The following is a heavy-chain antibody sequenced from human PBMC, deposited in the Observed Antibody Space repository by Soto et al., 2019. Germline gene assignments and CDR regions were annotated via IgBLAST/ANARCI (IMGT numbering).Heavy chain of an antibody. J-gene: IGHJ5*02. CDR2: IYPGDSDT. CDR1: GYSFTSYW. Sequence: PGESLQICCNGSGYSFTSYWIGWVRQMPGKGREWMGIIYPGDSDTRYSPSFQGQVTISADKSISTAYLQWSSLKASDTAMYYCARHSPYNWNYEGVGWFDPCGQGSPVIVSA. D-gene: IGHD1-7*01. V-gene: IGHV5-51*01. CDR3: ARHSPYNWNYEGVGWFDP.